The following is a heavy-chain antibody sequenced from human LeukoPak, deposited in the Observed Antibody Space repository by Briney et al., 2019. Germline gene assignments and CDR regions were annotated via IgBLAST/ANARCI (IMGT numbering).Heavy chain of an antibody. V-gene: IGHV4-38-2*02. CDR2: IYHSGST. CDR3: ARSRRRVDAFDI. Sequence: PSETLSLTCTVSDYSISSSYYWGWIRQPPGKGLEWFGIIYHSGSTYYNPSLKSRVTISVDTSKNQFSLKLSSVTAADTAVYYCARSRRRVDAFDIWGQGTMVTVSS. CDR1: DYSISSSYY. J-gene: IGHJ3*02.